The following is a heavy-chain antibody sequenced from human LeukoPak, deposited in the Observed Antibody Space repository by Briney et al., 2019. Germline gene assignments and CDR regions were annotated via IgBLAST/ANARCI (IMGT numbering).Heavy chain of an antibody. Sequence: ASVKVSCKASGGFLSNYAISWVRQAPGHGLEWMGRIIPFVDTADYAQKFQGRVTITADKSTNTAYMELSSLRSEDTAVYYCASGEGCCSNSCTLDYWGQGTLVCVSS. CDR1: GGFLSNYA. CDR2: IIPFVDTA. D-gene: IGHD2-2*01. J-gene: IGHJ4*02. CDR3: ASGEGCCSNSCTLDY. V-gene: IGHV1-69*04.